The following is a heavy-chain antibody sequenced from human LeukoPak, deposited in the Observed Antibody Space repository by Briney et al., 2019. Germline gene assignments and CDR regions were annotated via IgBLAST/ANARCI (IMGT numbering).Heavy chain of an antibody. V-gene: IGHV1-24*01. J-gene: IGHJ4*02. CDR2: FDPEDGET. CDR3: ATDPSGVPLTGYPY. CDR1: GYALTELS. D-gene: IGHD3-9*01. Sequence: ASVKVSCKVSGYALTELSMHWVRQAPGKGLEWMGGFDPEDGETIYAQKFQGRVTMTEDTSTDTAYMELSCPRSEDTAVYYCATDPSGVPLTGYPYWGQGTLVTVSS.